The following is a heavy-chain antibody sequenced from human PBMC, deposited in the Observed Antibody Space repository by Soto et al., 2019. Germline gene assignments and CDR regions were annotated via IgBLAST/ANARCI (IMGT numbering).Heavy chain of an antibody. D-gene: IGHD3-3*01. J-gene: IGHJ4*02. CDR2: ISGSGGST. Sequence: PGGSLRLSCAASGFTFSSYWMHWVRQAPGKGLVWVSAISGSGGSTYYADSVKGRFTISRDNSKNTLYLQMNSLRAEDTAVYYCAKARAQYYDFWSGYPVDYWGQGTLVTVSS. CDR3: AKARAQYYDFWSGYPVDY. V-gene: IGHV3-23*01. CDR1: GFTFSSYW.